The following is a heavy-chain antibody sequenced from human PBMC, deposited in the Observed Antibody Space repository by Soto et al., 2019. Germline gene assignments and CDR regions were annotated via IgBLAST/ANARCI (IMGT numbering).Heavy chain of an antibody. D-gene: IGHD1-26*01. CDR3: ARDEIVVPFYYYYGMDV. J-gene: IGHJ6*02. CDR2: TYYRSKWYN. V-gene: IGHV6-1*01. Sequence: SQTLSLTCAISGDSVSSNSAAWNWIRQSPSRGLEWLGRTYYRSKWYNDYAVSVKSRITINPGTSKNQFSLQLNSVTPEDTAVYYCARDEIVVPFYYYYGMDVWGQGTTVTVSS. CDR1: GDSVSSNSAA.